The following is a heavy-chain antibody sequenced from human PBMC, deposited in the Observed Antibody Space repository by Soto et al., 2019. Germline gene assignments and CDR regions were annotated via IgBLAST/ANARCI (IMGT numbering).Heavy chain of an antibody. CDR3: ARELGSSSWFYYFDY. Sequence: SVKVSCKASGGTFSSYAISWVRQAPGQGLEWMGGIIPIFGTANYAQKFQGRVTITADKSTSTAYMELSSLRSEDTAVYYCARELGSSSWFYYFDYWRQGTLVTVSS. V-gene: IGHV1-69*06. CDR2: IIPIFGTA. D-gene: IGHD6-13*01. CDR1: GGTFSSYA. J-gene: IGHJ4*02.